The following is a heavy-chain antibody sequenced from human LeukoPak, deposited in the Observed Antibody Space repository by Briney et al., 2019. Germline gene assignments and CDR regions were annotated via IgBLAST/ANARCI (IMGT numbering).Heavy chain of an antibody. CDR3: ARERMVRGVYNWFDP. CDR2: INPNSGGT. J-gene: IGHJ5*02. Sequence: ASVKVSCKASGYTFTGYYMHWVRQAPGQGLEWMGWINPNSGGTNYAQKFQGRVTMTRDTSISTAYMELSRLRSDDTAVYCCARERMVRGVYNWFDPWGQGTLVTVSS. D-gene: IGHD3-10*01. V-gene: IGHV1-2*02. CDR1: GYTFTGYY.